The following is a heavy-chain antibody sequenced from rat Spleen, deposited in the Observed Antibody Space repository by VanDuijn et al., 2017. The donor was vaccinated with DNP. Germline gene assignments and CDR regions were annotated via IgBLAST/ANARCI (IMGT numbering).Heavy chain of an antibody. CDR3: ARNYYDGSYRFAY. J-gene: IGHJ2*01. CDR2: IQSGGGT. CDR1: GFSLTNYH. D-gene: IGHD1-12*02. V-gene: IGHV2-27*01. Sequence: QVQLKESGPGLVQPSQTLSLTCTVSGFSLTNYHVHWVRQPPGKGLEWMGRIQSGGGTDYNSALKSRLSISRDTSKSQVLLKMNSLQTEDTAMYFCARNYYDGSYRFAYWGQGVMVTVSS.